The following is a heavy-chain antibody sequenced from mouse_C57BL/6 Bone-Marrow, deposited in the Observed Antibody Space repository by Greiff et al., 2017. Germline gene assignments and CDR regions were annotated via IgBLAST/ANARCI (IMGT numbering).Heavy chain of an antibody. CDR2: ILPSIGRT. V-gene: IGHV15-2*01. Sequence: QVQLQQSGSELRSPGSSVKLSCKDFDSEVFPIAYMSWVRQKPGHGFEWIGGILPSIGRTIYGEKFEDKATLDADTLSNTAYLELNSLTSEDSAIYYCARTVQIYYGNYVGAMDYWGQGTSVTVSS. CDR1: DSEVFPIAY. J-gene: IGHJ4*01. CDR3: ARTVQIYYGNYVGAMDY. D-gene: IGHD2-1*01.